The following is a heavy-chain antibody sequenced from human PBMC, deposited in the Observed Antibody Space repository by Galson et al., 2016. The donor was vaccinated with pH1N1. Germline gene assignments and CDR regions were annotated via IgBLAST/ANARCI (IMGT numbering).Heavy chain of an antibody. Sequence: PALVTPTQTLTLTCTFSGLSLSTSAVGVGWIRQPPGKALEWLALISWNDDKRYRPSLKSRLTIPQDTSKNQVVLTMTNMDSVDTATYYCAHSLYGDYVGWFDPWGQGTLVTVSS. CDR2: ISWNDDK. J-gene: IGHJ5*02. CDR1: GLSLSTSAVG. CDR3: AHSLYGDYVGWFDP. D-gene: IGHD4-17*01. V-gene: IGHV2-5*01.